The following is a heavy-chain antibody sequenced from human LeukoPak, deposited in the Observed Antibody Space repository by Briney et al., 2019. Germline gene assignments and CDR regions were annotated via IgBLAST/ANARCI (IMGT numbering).Heavy chain of an antibody. CDR2: INWNGGST. J-gene: IGHJ3*02. CDR1: GFTFDDYA. V-gene: IGHV3-20*04. Sequence: GGSLRLSCAASGFTFDDYAMNWVRQAPGKGLEWVSGINWNGGSTYYRDSVKGRFTISRDNAKNSLYLQMNSLRAEDTAVYYCARVQDGEGAFDIWGQGTMVTVSS. CDR3: ARVQDGEGAFDI. D-gene: IGHD4-17*01.